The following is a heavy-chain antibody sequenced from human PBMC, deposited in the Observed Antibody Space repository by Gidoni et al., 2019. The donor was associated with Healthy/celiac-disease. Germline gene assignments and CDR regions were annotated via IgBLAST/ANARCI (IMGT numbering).Heavy chain of an antibody. J-gene: IGHJ6*03. D-gene: IGHD2-2*01. CDR2: IWYDGMNK. CDR3: ARDPNQLLLNYYYYYMDV. V-gene: IGHV3-33*01. CDR1: GFTFSSYG. Sequence: QVQLVESGGGVVQPGRSLRLSCAASGFTFSSYGMHWVRQAPGKGLEWVAVIWYDGMNKYYADSVKGRFTISRDNSKNTLYLQMNSLRAEDTAVYYCARDPNQLLLNYYYYYMDVWGKGTTVTVSS.